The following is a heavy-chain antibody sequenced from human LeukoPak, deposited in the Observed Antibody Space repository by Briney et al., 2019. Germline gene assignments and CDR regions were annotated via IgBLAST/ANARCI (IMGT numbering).Heavy chain of an antibody. CDR1: GFTFSSYA. D-gene: IGHD1-14*01. CDR2: ISGSGGST. CDR3: ARVPALVREYYFDY. V-gene: IGHV3-23*01. J-gene: IGHJ4*02. Sequence: PGGSLRLSCAASGFTFSSYAMSWVRQAPGKGLEWVSAISGSGGSTYYADSVKGRFTISRDNSKNTLYLQMNSLRAEDTAVYYCARVPALVREYYFDYWGQGTLVTVSS.